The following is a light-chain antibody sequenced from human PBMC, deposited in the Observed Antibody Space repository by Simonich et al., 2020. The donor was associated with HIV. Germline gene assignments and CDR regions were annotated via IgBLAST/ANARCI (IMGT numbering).Light chain of an antibody. CDR1: QSIRTY. J-gene: IGKJ1*01. Sequence: DIQLTQSPSSLSASVGDRVTVACRASQSIRTYLNWYQQKPGKAPKLLIYAASSLQSGVPSRFSGSGSGTDYTLTISSLQPEDFATYYCQQYYSTPRTFGQGTKVEIK. V-gene: IGKV1-39*01. CDR3: QQYYSTPRT. CDR2: AAS.